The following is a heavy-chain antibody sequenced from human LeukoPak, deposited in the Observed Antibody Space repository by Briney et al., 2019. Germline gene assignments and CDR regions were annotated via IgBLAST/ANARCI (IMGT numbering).Heavy chain of an antibody. CDR1: GFTFSSYE. Sequence: GGSLRLSCAASGFTFSSYEMNWVCQAPGKGLEWVSYISRSGSTRTYADSVKGRYTISRDNAQNSLYLEMNSLRAEDTAVYYCAREIVSAVAGNFDYWGQGTLVTVSS. CDR2: ISRSGSTR. D-gene: IGHD6-19*01. J-gene: IGHJ4*02. V-gene: IGHV3-48*03. CDR3: AREIVSAVAGNFDY.